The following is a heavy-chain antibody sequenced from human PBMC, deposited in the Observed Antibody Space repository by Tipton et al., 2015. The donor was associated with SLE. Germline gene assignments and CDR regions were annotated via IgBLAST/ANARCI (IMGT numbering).Heavy chain of an antibody. CDR3: ARDPRSGARGAFDI. CDR1: GGSISSHY. J-gene: IGHJ3*02. CDR2: IYYSGST. Sequence: TLSLTCTVSGGSISSHYWSWIRQPPGKGLEWIGYIYYSGSTNYNPSLKSRVTISVDTSKNQFSLKLSSVTAADTAVYYCARDPRSGARGAFDIWGQGTMVTVSS. V-gene: IGHV4-59*11. D-gene: IGHD3-10*01.